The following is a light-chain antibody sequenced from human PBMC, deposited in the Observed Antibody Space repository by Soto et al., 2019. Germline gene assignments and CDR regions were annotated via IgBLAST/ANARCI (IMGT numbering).Light chain of an antibody. J-gene: IGLJ1*01. CDR2: DVS. CDR3: SSYTSSSTLGYV. V-gene: IGLV2-14*01. Sequence: QSVLTQPASVSGSPGLSITISCTGTSSDVGGYNYVSWYQQHPGKAPKLMIYDVSNRPSGVSNRFSGSKSGNTASLTISGLQAEDEADYYCSSYTSSSTLGYVFGAGTRSPS. CDR1: SSDVGGYNY.